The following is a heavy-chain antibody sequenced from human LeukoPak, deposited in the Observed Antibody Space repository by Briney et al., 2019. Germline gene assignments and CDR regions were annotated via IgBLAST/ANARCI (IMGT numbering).Heavy chain of an antibody. Sequence: GGSLRLSCAASGFTFSSYWMSWVRQAPGKGLEWVANIKQDGSEKYYVDSVKGRFTISRDNAKNSLYLQMNSLRAEDTAVYYCARDLLYYGSGPGAFDIWGQGTMVTVSS. CDR2: IKQDGSEK. V-gene: IGHV3-7*01. CDR3: ARDLLYYGSGPGAFDI. D-gene: IGHD3-10*01. J-gene: IGHJ3*02. CDR1: GFTFSSYW.